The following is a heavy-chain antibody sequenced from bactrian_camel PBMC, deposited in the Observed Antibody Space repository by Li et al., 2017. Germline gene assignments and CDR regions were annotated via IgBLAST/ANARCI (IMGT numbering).Heavy chain of an antibody. J-gene: IGHJ4*01. V-gene: IGHV3S67*01. Sequence: QLESGGGLVQAGGSLRLSCTASRVGGYYYYMAWFRQAPGKEREGVAGIDRVGTTVYAESVKGRFAISIDNAKNTLYLQMNSLRAGDTAVYYCAAGLFADFGLGLGTQVTVS. D-gene: IGHD5*01. CDR1: RVGGYYYY. CDR2: IDRVGTT.